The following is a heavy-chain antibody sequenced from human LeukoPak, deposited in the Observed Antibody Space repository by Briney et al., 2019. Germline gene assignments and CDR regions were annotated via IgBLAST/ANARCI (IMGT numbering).Heavy chain of an antibody. V-gene: IGHV1-18*04. CDR2: ISAYNGNT. J-gene: IGHJ5*02. CDR1: GYIFTSYG. D-gene: IGHD6-13*01. CDR3: ARSRYSIDRFAP. Sequence: ASVKVSCRASGYIFTSYGISWVRRAPGQGLEWMGWISAYNGNTNYAQKLQGRVTMTTDTSTSTAYMELRSLRSDDTAVYYCARSRYSIDRFAPWGQGTLSPSPQ.